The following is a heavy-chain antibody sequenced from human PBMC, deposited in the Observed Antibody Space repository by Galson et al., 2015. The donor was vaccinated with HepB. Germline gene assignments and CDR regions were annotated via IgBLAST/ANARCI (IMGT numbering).Heavy chain of an antibody. V-gene: IGHV3-30*04. Sequence: SLRLSCAASGFTFNSYAMHWVRQAPGKGLQRVEVLTYDGTNKFYARSVKGRFTISRDNSGNTLFLHMNSLRPEDTALYYCVKGGGDSAIRGRGGFDSWGQGALVTVSS. J-gene: IGHJ4*02. D-gene: IGHD2-21*01. CDR2: LTYDGTNK. CDR1: GFTFNSYA. CDR3: VKGGGDSAIRGRGGFDS.